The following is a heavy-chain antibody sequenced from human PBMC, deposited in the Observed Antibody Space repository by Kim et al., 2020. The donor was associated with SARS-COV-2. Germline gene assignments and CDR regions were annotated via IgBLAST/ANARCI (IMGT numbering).Heavy chain of an antibody. CDR2: SCSTI. Sequence: SCSTIYYADSVKGRFTISRDNAKNSLYLQMNSLRAEDTAVYYCARGGAANWGQGTLVTVSS. V-gene: IGHV3-48*03. D-gene: IGHD3-16*01. J-gene: IGHJ4*02. CDR3: ARGGAAN.